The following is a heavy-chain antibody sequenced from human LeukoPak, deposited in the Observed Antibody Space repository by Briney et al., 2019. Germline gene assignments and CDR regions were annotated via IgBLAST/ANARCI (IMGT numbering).Heavy chain of an antibody. CDR3: TIAMLDTILEVVGGFDP. Sequence: ASLKLSCKASGATFSTYAISSVRQAPRQGLKWMRRIIPILSIANHAQNFQGRVTITAHKSTSTTYIELSSLISEDTTVYYCTIAMLDTILEVVGGFDPWGPGTLGTVSS. J-gene: IGHJ5*02. V-gene: IGHV1-69*04. D-gene: IGHD3-3*01. CDR1: GATFSTYA. CDR2: IIPILSIA.